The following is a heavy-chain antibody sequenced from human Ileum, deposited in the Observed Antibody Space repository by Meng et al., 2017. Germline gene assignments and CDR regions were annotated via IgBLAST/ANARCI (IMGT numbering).Heavy chain of an antibody. J-gene: IGHJ4*02. Sequence: QVAREESGPVLLNTSGTLSLSCAASGGSSSTSDWWRWVRQPPGKWLEWIGEIHHSGSTNYNPSLKSRVTISVDKSKNQFSLKLNSVTAADTAVYYCAREWSGSYRHFDYWGQGTLVTVSS. D-gene: IGHD1-26*01. V-gene: IGHV4-4*02. CDR1: GGSSSTSDW. CDR2: IHHSGST. CDR3: AREWSGSYRHFDY.